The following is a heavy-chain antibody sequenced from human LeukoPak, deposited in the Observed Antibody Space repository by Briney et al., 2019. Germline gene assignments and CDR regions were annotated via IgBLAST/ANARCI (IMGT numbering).Heavy chain of an antibody. Sequence: GGSLRLSCAASGFTFSIYSINWVRQAPGKGLEWVSFITGNSNYIYYADSVKGRFTISRDNAKNSLYLQMNSLRVEDTAVYYCARDRVSGSGSIDYWGQGTLVTVSS. CDR3: ARDRVSGSGSIDY. V-gene: IGHV3-21*01. CDR1: GFTFSIYS. D-gene: IGHD3-10*01. J-gene: IGHJ4*02. CDR2: ITGNSNYI.